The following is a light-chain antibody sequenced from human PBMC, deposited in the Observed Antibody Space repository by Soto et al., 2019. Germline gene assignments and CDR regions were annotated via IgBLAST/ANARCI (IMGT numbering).Light chain of an antibody. CDR3: QQYNNWPPNT. J-gene: IGKJ5*01. CDR1: QSVSSSY. V-gene: IGKV3-15*01. CDR2: GAS. Sequence: EIVMTQSPATLSVSPGERATLSCSARQSVSSSYLAWYQQKPRQAPRPLLYGASTTATGVPARFSGRGSGTEFTLTISSLQSEDFAVYYCQQYNNWPPNTFGQGTRLEIK.